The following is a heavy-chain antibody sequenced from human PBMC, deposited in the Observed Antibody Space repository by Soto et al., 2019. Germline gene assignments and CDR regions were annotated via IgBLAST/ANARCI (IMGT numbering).Heavy chain of an antibody. J-gene: IGHJ5*02. D-gene: IGHD2-8*01. CDR2: LNPNSGNT. Sequence: QVQLVQSGAEVKKPGASVKVSCKASGYTFTSYDINWVRQATGQGLEWMGWLNPNSGNTGYAQKCQGRVTMTRNTHISTAYMEMSSLRSEDTDVYYCAREVSSWFDPWGQGTLVTVSS. CDR3: AREVSSWFDP. CDR1: GYTFTSYD. V-gene: IGHV1-8*01.